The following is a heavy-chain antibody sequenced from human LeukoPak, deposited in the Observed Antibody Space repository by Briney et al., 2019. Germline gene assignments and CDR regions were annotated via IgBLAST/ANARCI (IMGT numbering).Heavy chain of an antibody. J-gene: IGHJ4*02. CDR2: ISAYNGNT. Sequence: ASVKVSCKASGYTFTSYGISWVRQAPGQGLEWMGWISAYNGNTNYAQKLQGRVTMTTDTSTSTAYMELRSLRSDDTAVYYCARDLYYYDSSGYYYGHWGQGTLVTVSS. D-gene: IGHD3-22*01. CDR3: ARDLYYYDSSGYYYGH. CDR1: GYTFTSYG. V-gene: IGHV1-18*01.